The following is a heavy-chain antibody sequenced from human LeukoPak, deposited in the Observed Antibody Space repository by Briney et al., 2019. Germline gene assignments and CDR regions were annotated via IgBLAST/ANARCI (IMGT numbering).Heavy chain of an antibody. J-gene: IGHJ6*03. CDR2: INPSGGST. D-gene: IGHD3-10*01. CDR1: GYTFTSYY. V-gene: IGHV1-46*01. Sequence: ASVKVSCKASGYTFTSYYMHWVRQAPGQGLEWMGIINPSGGSTSYAQKFQGRVTTTRDMSTSTVYMELSSLRSEDTAVYYCARGPRITMIRGGQWYYYMDVWGKGTTVTISS. CDR3: ARGPRITMIRGGQWYYYMDV.